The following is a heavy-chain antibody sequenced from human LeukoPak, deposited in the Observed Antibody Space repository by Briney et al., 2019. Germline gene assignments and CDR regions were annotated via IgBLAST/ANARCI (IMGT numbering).Heavy chain of an antibody. CDR1: GGSISSYY. J-gene: IGHJ3*02. CDR3: ARGEVYCGGSRCSAFDI. V-gene: IGHV4-4*07. CDR2: IYTSGST. D-gene: IGHD2-21*01. Sequence: SETLSLTCTVSGGSISSYYWSWIRQPAGKGLEWIGRIYTSGSTNYNPSLKSRVTMSVDTSKNQFSLKLSSVTAADTAVYYCARGEVYCGGSRCSAFDIWGQGAMVTVSS.